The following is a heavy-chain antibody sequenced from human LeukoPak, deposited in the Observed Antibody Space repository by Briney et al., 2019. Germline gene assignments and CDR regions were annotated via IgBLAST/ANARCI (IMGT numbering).Heavy chain of an antibody. CDR1: GGSIINHY. J-gene: IGHJ5*02. D-gene: IGHD6-19*01. CDR2: IYSSGSA. Sequence: SETLSLTCTVSGGSIINHYWSWIRQAAGKGLEWIGRIYSSGSANYSPSPKSRVSMSIDTSNNHFSLNLTSVTAADTALYFCARDVRYASGWSTPESWGQGTLVTVSS. V-gene: IGHV4-4*07. CDR3: ARDVRYASGWSTPES.